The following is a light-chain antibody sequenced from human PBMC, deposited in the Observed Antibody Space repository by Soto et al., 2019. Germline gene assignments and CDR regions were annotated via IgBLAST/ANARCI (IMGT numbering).Light chain of an antibody. Sequence: EIVFTPSPATLSLSPGERATLSCWASQSVNRYLVWYQQKPGQAPRLLMYDASKRATGIPARFSGSGSGTDFTLTISSLETEDLATYDCKQYNSYQWTVGKGKKGEI. CDR2: DAS. J-gene: IGKJ1*01. CDR3: KQYNSYQWT. V-gene: IGKV3-11*01. CDR1: QSVNRY.